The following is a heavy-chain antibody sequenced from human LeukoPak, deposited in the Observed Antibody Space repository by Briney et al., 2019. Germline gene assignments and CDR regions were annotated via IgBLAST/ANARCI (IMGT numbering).Heavy chain of an antibody. V-gene: IGHV3-21*01. J-gene: IGHJ2*01. D-gene: IGHD4-17*01. CDR3: ARDDYGVHPRRWYFDL. CDR2: ISSSSSYI. Sequence: GGSLRLSCAASGFTFSSYSMNWVRQAPGKGLEWVSSISSSSSYIYYADSVKGRFTISRDNAKNSLYLQMNSLRAEDTAVYYCARDDYGVHPRRWYFDLWGRGTLVTVSS. CDR1: GFTFSSYS.